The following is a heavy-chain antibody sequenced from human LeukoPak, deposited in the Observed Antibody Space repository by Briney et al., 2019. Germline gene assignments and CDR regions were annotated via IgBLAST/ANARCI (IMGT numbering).Heavy chain of an antibody. CDR2: INTSGGST. D-gene: IGHD1-1*01. J-gene: IGHJ4*02. V-gene: IGHV3-23*01. CDR3: AKENAGRTTGFDY. Sequence: GGTLRLSCAASGFTFSSYGMSWVRQAPGKGLEWVSAINTSGGSTYYADSVKGRFTISRDNSKNTLYLQMNSLRADDTAIYYCAKENAGRTTGFDYWGQGTLVTVSS. CDR1: GFTFSSYG.